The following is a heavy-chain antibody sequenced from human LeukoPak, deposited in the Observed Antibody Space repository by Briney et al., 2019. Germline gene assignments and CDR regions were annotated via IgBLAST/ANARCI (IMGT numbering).Heavy chain of an antibody. Sequence: GGSLRLSCAASGFTFSSYAMSWVRQAPGKALEWVSGTSGSGGSTYYTDSVKGRFTISRDNSKNTLYLQMNSLRAEDTAVYYCARLLGYCSSTSCYDGDFDYWGQGTLVTVSS. CDR1: GFTFSSYA. V-gene: IGHV3-23*01. CDR2: TSGSGGST. CDR3: ARLLGYCSSTSCYDGDFDY. D-gene: IGHD2-2*01. J-gene: IGHJ4*02.